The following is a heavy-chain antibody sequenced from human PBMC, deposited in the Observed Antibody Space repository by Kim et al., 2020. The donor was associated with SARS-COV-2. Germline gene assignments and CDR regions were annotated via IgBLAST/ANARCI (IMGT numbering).Heavy chain of an antibody. CDR3: VIIRGYTSGSFDY. V-gene: IGHV3-64D*06. D-gene: IGHD5-18*01. Sequence: YYADSVRGRFTVSRDNSKNTVYLQMNTLRDEDSSVYDCVIIRGYTSGSFDYWGQGILVTVSS. J-gene: IGHJ4*02.